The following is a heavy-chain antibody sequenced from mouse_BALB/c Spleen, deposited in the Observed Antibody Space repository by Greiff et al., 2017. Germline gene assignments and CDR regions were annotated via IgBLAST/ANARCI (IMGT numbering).Heavy chain of an antibody. J-gene: IGHJ4*01. CDR1: GYTFTSYD. CDR3: ARGDDYYAMDY. CDR2: IYPGDGST. V-gene: IGHV1S56*01. Sequence: QVQLQQSGAELVKPGALVKISCKASGYTFTSYDINWVKQRPGQGLEWIGWIYPGDGSTKYNEKFKGKATLTADKSSSTAYMQLSSLTSENSAVYFCARGDDYYAMDYWGQGTSVTVSA.